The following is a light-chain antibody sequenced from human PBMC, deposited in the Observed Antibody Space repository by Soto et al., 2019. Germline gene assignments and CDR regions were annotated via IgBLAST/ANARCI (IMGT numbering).Light chain of an antibody. CDR2: ETY. J-gene: IGLJ1*01. Sequence: QSVVTQTPSASGTPGQRVTFSCSGGSSNIGGNYVSWFQQLPGMAPKLLIYETYKRPSGVPDRFSGSKSGTSASLAISGLQSEDEADYYCSSYTSGTTLYVFGTGTKLTVL. V-gene: IGLV1-44*01. CDR3: SSYTSGTTLYV. CDR1: SSNIGGNY.